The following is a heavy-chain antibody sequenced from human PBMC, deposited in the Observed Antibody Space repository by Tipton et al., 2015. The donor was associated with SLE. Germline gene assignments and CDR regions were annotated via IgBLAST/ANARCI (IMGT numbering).Heavy chain of an antibody. CDR2: IYSGGSI. J-gene: IGHJ4*02. CDR3: ARGFMLNY. CDR1: GFTVSSNY. D-gene: IGHD3-10*02. V-gene: IGHV3-66*01. Sequence: SLRLSCAASGFTVSSNYMSWVRQAPGKGLEWVSVIYSGGSIYYADSVKGRFTISRDNAKNSLYLQMNSLRAEDTAVYYCARGFMLNYWGQGTLVTVSS.